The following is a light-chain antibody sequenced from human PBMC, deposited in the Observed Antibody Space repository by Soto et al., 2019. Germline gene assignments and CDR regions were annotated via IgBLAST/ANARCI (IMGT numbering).Light chain of an antibody. J-gene: IGKJ1*01. CDR2: KAS. Sequence: DIQMTQSPSTLSGSVGDRVTITCRASQTISSWLAWYQQKPGKAPKLLIYKASTLKSGGPSRFSGSGSGTEFTLTISSLQPDDFATYYCQHYNSYSEAFSQGTKVDIK. V-gene: IGKV1-5*03. CDR3: QHYNSYSEA. CDR1: QTISSW.